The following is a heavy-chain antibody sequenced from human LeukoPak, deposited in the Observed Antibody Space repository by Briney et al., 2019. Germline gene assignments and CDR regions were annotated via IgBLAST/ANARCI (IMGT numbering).Heavy chain of an antibody. CDR3: ARSITMVRGVISRYYFDY. CDR1: GYTFTSYG. D-gene: IGHD3-10*01. V-gene: IGHV1-18*01. CDR2: ISAYNGNT. J-gene: IGHJ4*02. Sequence: GASVKVSCKASGYTFTSYGISWVRQAPGQGLEWMGWISAYNGNTNYAQKLQGRVTMTTDTSTSTAYMELRSLRSDDTAVYYCARSITMVRGVISRYYFDYWGQGTLVTVSS.